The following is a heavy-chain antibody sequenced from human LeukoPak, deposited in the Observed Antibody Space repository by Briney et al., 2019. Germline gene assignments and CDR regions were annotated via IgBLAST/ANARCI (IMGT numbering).Heavy chain of an antibody. Sequence: PSETLSHTCAVYGGSFSGYYWSWIRQPPRKGLEWIGEINHSGSTNYNPSLKSRVTISVDTSKNQFSLKLSSVTAADTAVYYCARFDPYGDYVKWGQGTLVTVSS. CDR1: GGSFSGYY. J-gene: IGHJ4*02. D-gene: IGHD4-17*01. CDR2: INHSGST. V-gene: IGHV4-34*01. CDR3: ARFDPYGDYVK.